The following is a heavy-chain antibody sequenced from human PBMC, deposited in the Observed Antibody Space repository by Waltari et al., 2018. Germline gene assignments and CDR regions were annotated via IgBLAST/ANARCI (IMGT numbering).Heavy chain of an antibody. J-gene: IGHJ4*02. V-gene: IGHV4-34*01. CDR3: ARVCPSYYFDY. CDR1: GGSFSGYY. Sequence: QVQLQQWGAGLLKPSETLSLTCAVYGGSFSGYYWSWIRQPPGKGLEWIGEINHSGSTNYNPSLKSRVTRSVDTSKNQFSLKLSSVTAADTAVYYCARVCPSYYFDYWGQGTLVTVSS. CDR2: INHSGST. D-gene: IGHD2-2*01.